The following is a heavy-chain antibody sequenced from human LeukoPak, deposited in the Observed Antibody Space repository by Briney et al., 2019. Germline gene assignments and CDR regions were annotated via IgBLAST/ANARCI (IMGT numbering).Heavy chain of an antibody. CDR3: ARQWLFQLPDAFDI. CDR1: GGSISSSSYY. D-gene: IGHD6-19*01. CDR2: IYYSGST. Sequence: KSSQTLSLTCTVAGGSISSSSYYWGWIRQPPGKGLEWIGSIYYSGSTYYNPSLKSRVTISVDTSKNQFSLKLSSVTAADTAVYYCARQWLFQLPDAFDIWGQGTMVTVSS. J-gene: IGHJ3*02. V-gene: IGHV4-39*01.